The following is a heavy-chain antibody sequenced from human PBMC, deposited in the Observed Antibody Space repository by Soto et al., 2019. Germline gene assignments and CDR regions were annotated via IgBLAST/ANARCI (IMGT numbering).Heavy chain of an antibody. J-gene: IGHJ4*02. CDR3: ATDYSGFFRF. CDR1: GDSVSSDTAA. CDR2: TFYRRSKWYN. D-gene: IGHD2-15*01. Sequence: SQTLSLTCAISGDSVSSDTAAWNWIRQSPSRGLEWLGRTFYRRSKWYNDYAASVRSRITIDPDTSKNHFSLHLKSVTPEDTAIFYCATDYSGFFRFWGQGTLVTVSS. V-gene: IGHV6-1*01.